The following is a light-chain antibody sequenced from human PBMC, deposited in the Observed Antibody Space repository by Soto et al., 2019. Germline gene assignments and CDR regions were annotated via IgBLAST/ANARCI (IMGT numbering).Light chain of an antibody. CDR2: GAS. J-gene: IGKJ4*01. V-gene: IGKV3-15*01. Sequence: EIVMTQSPATLSVSPGEGATLSCRASQSVRDNLAWYQQKPGQAPRLLIYGASTRATCIPAMFSGSGSGTDSTLTISTLQYEDVAVYYCQQYNTWPLTFGGGTKVEIK. CDR3: QQYNTWPLT. CDR1: QSVRDN.